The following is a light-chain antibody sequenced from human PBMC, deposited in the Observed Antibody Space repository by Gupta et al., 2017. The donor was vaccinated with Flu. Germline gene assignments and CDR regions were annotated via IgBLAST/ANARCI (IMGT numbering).Light chain of an antibody. J-gene: IGKJ2*01. CDR2: AAC. CDR3: QYHGTSPRYT. CDR1: QSVSSSY. V-gene: IGKV3-20*01. Sequence: EIVLPQSPGTLAMSPGASATLSCSASQSVSSSYFAWYQQKPGQATTLLIYAACSRATGIPDRFSGSGSGTDFTLTITRLEPEDVAVYYCQYHGTSPRYTFGQGTKLDIK.